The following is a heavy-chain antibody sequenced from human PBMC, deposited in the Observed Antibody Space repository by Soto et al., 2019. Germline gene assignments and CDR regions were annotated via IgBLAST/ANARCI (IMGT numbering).Heavy chain of an antibody. CDR1: GYDLTSYW. V-gene: IGHV5-51*01. D-gene: IGHD2-2*01. J-gene: IGHJ6*02. CDR3: ARHVDFSSTSCYGEGYYYYYGMDV. Sequence: GESLKISCQAYGYDLTSYWFGWVRQMPGKGLEWMGIIYPGDSDTKYSPSFQDQVTISVDKSIRTAYLEWSSLKASDTAMYYCARHVDFSSTSCYGEGYYYYYGMDVWGQGTTVTVSS. CDR2: IYPGDSDT.